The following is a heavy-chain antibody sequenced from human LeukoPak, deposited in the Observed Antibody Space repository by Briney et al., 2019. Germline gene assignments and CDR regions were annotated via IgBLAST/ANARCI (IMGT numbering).Heavy chain of an antibody. CDR3: ARASRGVEYQLLWIVFDP. CDR1: GFTFSSYS. V-gene: IGHV3-21*01. D-gene: IGHD2-2*01. J-gene: IGHJ5*02. Sequence: GGSLRLSCAASGFTFSSYSMNWFRQAPGKGLEWVSSISSSSSYIYYADSVKGRFTISRDNAKNSLYLQMNSLRAEDTAVYYCARASRGVEYQLLWIVFDPWGQGTLVTVSS. CDR2: ISSSSSYI.